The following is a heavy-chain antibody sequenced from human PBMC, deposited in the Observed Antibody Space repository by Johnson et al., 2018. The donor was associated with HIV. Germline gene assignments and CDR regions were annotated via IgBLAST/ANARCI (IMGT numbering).Heavy chain of an antibody. CDR2: IRYDGSNK. D-gene: IGHD3-22*01. CDR3: AKDVGNYWPDSVDL. V-gene: IGHV3-30*02. CDR1: GFTFSSYG. Sequence: QEQLVESGGGVVQPGGSLRLSCAASGFTFSSYGMHWVRQAPGKGLEWVAFIRYDGSNKYYADSVQGRFTISSDKSENTLYLQMNSLRDEETAVYYCAKDVGNYWPDSVDLWGQGTMVTVSS. J-gene: IGHJ3*01.